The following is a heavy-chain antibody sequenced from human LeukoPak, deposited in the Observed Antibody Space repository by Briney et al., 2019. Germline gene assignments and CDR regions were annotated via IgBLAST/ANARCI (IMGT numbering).Heavy chain of an antibody. CDR3: ATRNFWSGYYQAGAENFQH. V-gene: IGHV3-21*01. Sequence: GGSLRLSCAASGFTFISYSMNWVRQAPGKGLEWVSSISSSSSYIYYADSVKGRFTISRDNAKNSLYLQMNSLRVEDTAVYYCATRNFWSGYYQAGAENFQHWGQGTLVTVSS. CDR2: ISSSSSYI. CDR1: GFTFISYS. D-gene: IGHD3-3*01. J-gene: IGHJ1*01.